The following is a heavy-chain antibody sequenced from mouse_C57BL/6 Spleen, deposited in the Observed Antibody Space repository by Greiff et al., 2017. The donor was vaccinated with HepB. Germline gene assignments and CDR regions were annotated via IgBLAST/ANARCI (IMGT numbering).Heavy chain of an antibody. Sequence: VQLQQPGAELVMPGASVKLSCKASGYTFTSYWMHWVKQRPGQGLEWIGEIDPSDSYTNYNQKFKGKSTLTVDKSSSTAYMQLSSLTSEDSAVYYCARGGDGNLYAMDYWGQGTSVTVSS. CDR1: GYTFTSYW. CDR2: IDPSDSYT. V-gene: IGHV1-69*01. CDR3: ARGGDGNLYAMDY. J-gene: IGHJ4*01. D-gene: IGHD2-1*01.